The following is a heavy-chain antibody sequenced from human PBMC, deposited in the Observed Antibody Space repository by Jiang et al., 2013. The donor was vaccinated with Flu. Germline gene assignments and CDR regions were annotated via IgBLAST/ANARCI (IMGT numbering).Heavy chain of an antibody. D-gene: IGHD2-8*01. CDR1: GFSFSRHW. J-gene: IGHJ3*02. V-gene: IGHV3-7*01. CDR2: IKEDGSQM. Sequence: PGGSLRLSCVASGFSFSRHWMSWVRQAPVKGLEWVANIKEDGSQMYYVDSVKGRFTISRDNAKNSLHLQMNSLRAEDTALYYCARDSGYCTDVGCRGDAFDIWGQGTVVTSLQ. CDR3: ARDSGYCTDVGCRGDAFDI.